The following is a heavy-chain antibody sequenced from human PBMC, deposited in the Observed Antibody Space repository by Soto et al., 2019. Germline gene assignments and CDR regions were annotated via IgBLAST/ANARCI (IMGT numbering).Heavy chain of an antibody. V-gene: IGHV1-18*01. Sequence: QVQLVQSGAEVKKPGASVKVPCKTSGYTFTSYHISWVRRAPGQGLEWMGWISAYNTNTNYAQKFQGRVTMTTDTLTSTAYMELRSLRSDDTAVYYCARDTPPTDYWGQGTLVTVSS. CDR2: ISAYNTNT. J-gene: IGHJ4*02. CDR3: ARDTPPTDY. CDR1: GYTFTSYH.